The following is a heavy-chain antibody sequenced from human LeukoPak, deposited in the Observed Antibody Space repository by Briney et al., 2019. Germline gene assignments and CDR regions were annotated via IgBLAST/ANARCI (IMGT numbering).Heavy chain of an antibody. D-gene: IGHD3-10*01. V-gene: IGHV4-39*01. CDR3: ARNDYGSGLFDY. CDR2: IYYSGST. Sequence: PSETLSLTCTVSGGSISSSSYYWGWIRQPPGKGLEWIGSIYYSGSTYYNPSLKSRVTISVDTSKNQFSLKLSSVTAADTAVYYCARNDYGSGLFDYWGQGTLVTVSS. J-gene: IGHJ4*02. CDR1: GGSISSSSYY.